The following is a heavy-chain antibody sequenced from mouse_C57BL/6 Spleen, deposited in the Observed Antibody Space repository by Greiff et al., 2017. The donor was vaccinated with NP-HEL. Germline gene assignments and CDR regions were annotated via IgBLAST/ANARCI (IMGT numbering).Heavy chain of an antibody. CDR1: GYTFTSYW. D-gene: IGHD1-1*01. CDR3: ARGEYYGSSYWYFDV. CDR2: IYPGSGST. V-gene: IGHV1-55*01. Sequence: QVQLQQPGAELVKPGASVKMSCKASGYTFTSYWITWVKQRPGQGLEWIGDIYPGSGSTNYNEKFKSKATLTVDTSYSTAYMQLRSLTSEDSAVYYCARGEYYGSSYWYFDVWGTGTTVTVSS. J-gene: IGHJ1*03.